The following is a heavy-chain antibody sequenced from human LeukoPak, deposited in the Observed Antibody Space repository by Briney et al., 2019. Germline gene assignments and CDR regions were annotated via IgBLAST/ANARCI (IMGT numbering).Heavy chain of an antibody. Sequence: ASVKISCKASGYTFTSYDINWVRQATGQGLEWMGWMNPNSGNTGYARKFQGRVTMTRNTSISTAYMELSSLRSEDTAVYYCASRSGSYLSYWGQGTLVTVSS. CDR2: MNPNSGNT. J-gene: IGHJ4*02. V-gene: IGHV1-8*01. D-gene: IGHD1-26*01. CDR1: GYTFTSYD. CDR3: ASRSGSYLSY.